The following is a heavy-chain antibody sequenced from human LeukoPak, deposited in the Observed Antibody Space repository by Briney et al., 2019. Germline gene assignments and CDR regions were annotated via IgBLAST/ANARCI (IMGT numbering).Heavy chain of an antibody. V-gene: IGHV3-30*18. Sequence: GGSLRLSCAASGFTFSIYGMHWVRQAPGKGLEWVAVISYDGSNKYYADSVKGRFTISRDNSKNTLYLQMNSLRAEDTAVYYCAKSSGYSSSWTADPWGQGTLVTVSS. D-gene: IGHD6-13*01. CDR2: ISYDGSNK. CDR1: GFTFSIYG. CDR3: AKSSGYSSSWTADP. J-gene: IGHJ5*02.